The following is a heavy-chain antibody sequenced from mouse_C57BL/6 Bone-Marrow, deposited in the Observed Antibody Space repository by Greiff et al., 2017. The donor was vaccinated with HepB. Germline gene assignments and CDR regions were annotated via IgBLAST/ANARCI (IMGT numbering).Heavy chain of an antibody. CDR1: GYTFTSYW. V-gene: IGHV1-64*01. J-gene: IGHJ3*01. CDR2: IHPNSGST. CDR3: AREGVAWFAY. Sequence: VQLQQPGAELVKPGASVKLSCKASGYTFTSYWMHWVKQRPGQGLEWIGMIHPNSGSTNYNEKFKSRATLTVDKSSSTAYMQLSSLTSEDSAVYYCAREGVAWFAYWGQGTLVTVSA.